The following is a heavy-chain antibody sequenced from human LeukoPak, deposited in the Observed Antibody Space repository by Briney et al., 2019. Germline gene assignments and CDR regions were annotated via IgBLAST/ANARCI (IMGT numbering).Heavy chain of an antibody. CDR3: AKNRGSYGGSWFDP. D-gene: IGHD1-26*01. CDR1: GFTFSNYA. CDR2: ISYGDGGT. V-gene: IGHV3-23*01. J-gene: IGHJ5*02. Sequence: TGGSLRLSCETSGFTFSNYAMSWVSQAPGRGLEWVSGISYGDGGTYYADSVKGQFTISRDNSKNTLYLQMNSLRAEDTAVYCCAKNRGSYGGSWFDPWGQGTLVTVSS.